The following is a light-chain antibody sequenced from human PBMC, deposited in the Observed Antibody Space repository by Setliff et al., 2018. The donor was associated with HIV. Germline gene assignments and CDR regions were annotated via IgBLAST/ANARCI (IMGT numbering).Light chain of an antibody. CDR1: TSNIGAGYD. CDR2: RNV. CDR3: QSFDNTLGASGV. Sequence: SALTQPPSVSGAPGQTVAISCTGTTSNIGAGYDVHWYQQFPGEAPRLLIYRNVNRPSGVPDRYSGSKSGTSASLAITGLQAEDEALYYCQSFDNTLGASGVFGGGTKVTV. V-gene: IGLV1-40*01. J-gene: IGLJ3*02.